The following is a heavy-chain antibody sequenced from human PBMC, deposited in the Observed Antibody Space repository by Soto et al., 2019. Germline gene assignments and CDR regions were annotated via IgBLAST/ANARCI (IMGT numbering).Heavy chain of an antibody. CDR3: ARLYYDILPGYYPWNYYCYMDV. CDR1: GGSVSSTNYY. V-gene: IGHV4-39*01. Sequence: QLQLQESGPGLVTPSETLSLTCAVSGGSVSSTNYYWGWIRQPPGKGLEWIGSIYYSGTTYYSPSLKSRVTISVDRSKNQFSLELSSVTAADTAVYYCARLYYDILPGYYPWNYYCYMDVWGEGTTVTVSS. D-gene: IGHD3-9*01. CDR2: IYYSGTT. J-gene: IGHJ6*03.